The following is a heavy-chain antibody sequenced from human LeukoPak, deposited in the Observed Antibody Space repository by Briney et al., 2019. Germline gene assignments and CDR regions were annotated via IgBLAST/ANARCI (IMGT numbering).Heavy chain of an antibody. J-gene: IGHJ3*02. D-gene: IGHD3-10*01. Sequence: TGGSLRLSCAVSGLTFSDYWMHWVRQAPGKGLVWVSRISNDGTSTSYADSVKGRFTISRDNAKNTLYLQMNSLRGEDTAVYYCARDRARADDAFDIWGQGTMVTVSS. CDR1: GLTFSDYW. CDR2: ISNDGTST. V-gene: IGHV3-74*01. CDR3: ARDRARADDAFDI.